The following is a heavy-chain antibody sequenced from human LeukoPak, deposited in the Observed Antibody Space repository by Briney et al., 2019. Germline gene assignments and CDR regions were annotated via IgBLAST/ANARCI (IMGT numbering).Heavy chain of an antibody. V-gene: IGHV4-59*01. CDR1: GGSISGYY. D-gene: IGHD3-10*01. J-gene: IGHJ4*02. Sequence: SETLSLTCTVSGGSISGYYCSWIRQPPGKGLEWIGYIYDSGSTIYNPSLKSRVTISVDRPNNQFSLRLRSVTAADTAVYYCARGQRGRPYGSGSTVDYWGQGTLVTVSS. CDR2: IYDSGST. CDR3: ARGQRGRPYGSGSTVDY.